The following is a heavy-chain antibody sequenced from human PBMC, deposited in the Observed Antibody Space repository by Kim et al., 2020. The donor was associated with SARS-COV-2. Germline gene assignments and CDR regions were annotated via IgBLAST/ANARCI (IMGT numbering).Heavy chain of an antibody. CDR1: GGSISSYY. Sequence: SETLSLTCTVSGGSISSYYWSWIRQPPGKGLEWIGYIYYSGSTNYNPSLKSRVTISVDTSKNQFSLKLSSVTAADTAVYYCARGGAHYYFDYWGQGTLVTVSS. CDR3: ARGGAHYYFDY. J-gene: IGHJ4*02. V-gene: IGHV4-59*13. CDR2: IYYSGST.